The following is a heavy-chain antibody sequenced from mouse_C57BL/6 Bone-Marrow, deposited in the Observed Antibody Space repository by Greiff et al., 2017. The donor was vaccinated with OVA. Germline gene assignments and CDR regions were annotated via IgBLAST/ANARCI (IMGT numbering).Heavy chain of an antibody. V-gene: IGHV7-1*01. CDR1: GFTFSDFY. CDR2: SRNKANDYTT. CDR3: ARDDYYWYFDV. J-gene: IGHJ1*03. Sequence: EVKLVESGGGLVQSGRSLRLSCATSGFTFSDFYMEWVRQAPGKGLEWIAASRNKANDYTTEYSASVKGRFIVSRDTYQSILYLQMNALRAADTAIYYCARDDYYWYFDVWGTGTTVTVSS.